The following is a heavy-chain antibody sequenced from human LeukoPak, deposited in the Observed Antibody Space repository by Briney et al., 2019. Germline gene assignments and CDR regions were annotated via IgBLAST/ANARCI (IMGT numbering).Heavy chain of an antibody. CDR2: IYTSGST. Sequence: PSQTLSLTCTVSGGSISSGGYHWSWIRQPAGKGLEWIGRIYTSGSTSYNPSLKSRVTISVDTSKNQFSLKLSSVPAADTAVYYCARDPGGYKHFDYWGQGTLVTVSS. D-gene: IGHD1-14*01. J-gene: IGHJ4*02. CDR3: ARDPGGYKHFDY. V-gene: IGHV4-61*02. CDR1: GGSISSGGYH.